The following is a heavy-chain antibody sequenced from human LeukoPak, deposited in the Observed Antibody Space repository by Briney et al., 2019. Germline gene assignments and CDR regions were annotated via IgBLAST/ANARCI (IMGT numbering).Heavy chain of an antibody. J-gene: IGHJ4*02. CDR2: IYYSGST. Sequence: SETLSLTCTVSGGSISSYYWSWLRQPPGKGLEWIGYIYYSGSTNYNPSLKSRVTISVDTSKNQFSLRLSSVTAADTAVYYCARQDYDSTGYYSLNYFDYWGQGTLVTVSS. D-gene: IGHD3-22*01. CDR1: GGSISSYY. CDR3: ARQDYDSTGYYSLNYFDY. V-gene: IGHV4-59*08.